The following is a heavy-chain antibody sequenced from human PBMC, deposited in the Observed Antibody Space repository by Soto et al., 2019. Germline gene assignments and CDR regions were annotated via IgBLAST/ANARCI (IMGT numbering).Heavy chain of an antibody. V-gene: IGHV1-69*13. CDR3: ARVAHVLRYFDWSFDY. Sequence: ASVKVSCKASGGTFSSYAISWVRQAPGQGLEWMGGIIPIFGTANYAQKFQGRVTITADESTSTAYMELSSLRSEDTAVYYCARVAHVLRYFDWSFDYWGQGTLVTVSS. CDR2: IIPIFGTA. J-gene: IGHJ4*02. CDR1: GGTFSSYA. D-gene: IGHD3-9*01.